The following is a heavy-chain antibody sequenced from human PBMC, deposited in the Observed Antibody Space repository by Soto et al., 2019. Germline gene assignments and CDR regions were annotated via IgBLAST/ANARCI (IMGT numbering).Heavy chain of an antibody. J-gene: IGHJ4*02. V-gene: IGHV4-59*01. CDR3: ARDLSGSGGSCYSV. D-gene: IGHD2-15*01. CDR1: GGSISSYY. Sequence: SETLSLTCTVSGGSISSYYWSWIRQPPGKGLEWIGYIYYSGSTNYNPSLKSRVTISVDTSKNQFSLKLSSVTAADTAVYYCARDLSGSGGSCYSVWGQGTLVTVSS. CDR2: IYYSGST.